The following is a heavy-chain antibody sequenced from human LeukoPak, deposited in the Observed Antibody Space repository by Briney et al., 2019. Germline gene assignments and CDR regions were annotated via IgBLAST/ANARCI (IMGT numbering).Heavy chain of an antibody. V-gene: IGHV1-2*02. CDR3: ARDPGYCSGGSCYSRAFDI. CDR2: INPNSGGT. J-gene: IGHJ3*02. CDR1: GYTFTGYY. Sequence: ASVKVSCKASGYTFTGYYMHWVRQAPGQGLEWMGWINPNSGGTNYAQKFQGRVTMTRDTSISTAYMELSSLRSDDTAVYYCARDPGYCSGGSCYSRAFDIWGQGTMVTVSS. D-gene: IGHD2-15*01.